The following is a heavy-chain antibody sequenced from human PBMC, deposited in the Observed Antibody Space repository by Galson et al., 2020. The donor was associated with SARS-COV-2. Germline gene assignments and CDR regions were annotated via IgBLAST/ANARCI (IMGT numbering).Heavy chain of an antibody. J-gene: IGHJ4*02. Sequence: SETLSLTCAVSGGSISSGGYSWSWIRQPPGKGLEWIGYIYYSGSTYYNPSLKSRVTISVDTSKNQFSLKLSSVTAADTAVYYCARAYYGSGNGFDYWGQGTLVTVSS. V-gene: IGHV4-30-4*07. CDR2: IYYSGST. D-gene: IGHD3-10*01. CDR1: GGSISSGGYS. CDR3: ARAYYGSGNGFDY.